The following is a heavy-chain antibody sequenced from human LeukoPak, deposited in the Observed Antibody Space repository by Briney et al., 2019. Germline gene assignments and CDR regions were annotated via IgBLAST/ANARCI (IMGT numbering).Heavy chain of an antibody. CDR2: INNVASHI. CDR1: GFSISSSA. Sequence: PGGSLRLSCAASGFSISSSAVNWVRQAPGKGLEWVSSINNVASHIYYAGSVRGRFTISRDNAKNSVYLQMNSLRAEDTAVYYCARDHHYCLSTSCYYFDYWGQGTLVTVSS. D-gene: IGHD2-2*01. CDR3: ARDHHYCLSTSCYYFDY. J-gene: IGHJ4*02. V-gene: IGHV3-21*01.